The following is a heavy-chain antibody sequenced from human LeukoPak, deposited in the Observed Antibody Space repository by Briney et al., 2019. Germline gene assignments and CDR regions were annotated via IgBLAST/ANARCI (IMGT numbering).Heavy chain of an antibody. D-gene: IGHD2-2*01. V-gene: IGHV4-34*01. CDR3: ARGQIVVVPAATVYDY. Sequence: SETLSLTCGVYGGSLSDFYWSWIRQPPGKGLEWIGSIYYSGSTYYNPSLKSRVTISVDTSKNQFSLKLSSVTAADTAVYYCARGQIVVVPAATVYDYWGQGTLVTVSS. J-gene: IGHJ4*02. CDR2: IYYSGST. CDR1: GGSLSDFY.